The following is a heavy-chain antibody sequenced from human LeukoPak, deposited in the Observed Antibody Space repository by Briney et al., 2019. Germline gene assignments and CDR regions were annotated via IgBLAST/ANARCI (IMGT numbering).Heavy chain of an antibody. CDR3: AREIDYYGMDV. J-gene: IGHJ6*02. Sequence: SETLSLTCTVSGYSISSGYYWGWIRQPPGKGLEWIGSIYHSGSTYYNPSLKSRVTISVDTSKNQFFLKLSSVTAADTAVYYCAREIDYYGMDVWGQGTTVTVSS. CDR2: IYHSGST. V-gene: IGHV4-38-2*02. CDR1: GYSISSGYY.